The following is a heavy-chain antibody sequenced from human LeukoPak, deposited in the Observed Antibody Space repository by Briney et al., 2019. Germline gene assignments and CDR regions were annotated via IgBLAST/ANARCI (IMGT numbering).Heavy chain of an antibody. CDR2: ISSDGRNK. CDR3: AKELRGGVFPDY. CDR1: GFTFSSYA. D-gene: IGHD6-13*01. V-gene: IGHV3-30*18. Sequence: GGSLRLSCAASGFTFSSYAMYWVRQAPGKGLECVALISSDGRNKYYADSVKGRFTISRDTSKNTLYLQMSSLRAEDTSMYYCAKELRGGVFPDYWGQGTLVTVSS. J-gene: IGHJ4*02.